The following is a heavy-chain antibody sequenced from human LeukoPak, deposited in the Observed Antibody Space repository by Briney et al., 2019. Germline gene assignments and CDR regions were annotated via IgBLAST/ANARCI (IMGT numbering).Heavy chain of an antibody. J-gene: IGHJ5*02. Sequence: GRCLRLSCASSRLILSIYYMSWVSHPLARGLEWVSAICDSGGSAHYTDSVKGRFTITRDNSENTLYLEMSSLRAEDTAVYYCAADQSPRLRGWFDPWGQGTLVTVSS. V-gene: IGHV3-23*01. CDR2: ICDSGGSA. CDR3: AADQSPRLRGWFDP. CDR1: RLILSIYY.